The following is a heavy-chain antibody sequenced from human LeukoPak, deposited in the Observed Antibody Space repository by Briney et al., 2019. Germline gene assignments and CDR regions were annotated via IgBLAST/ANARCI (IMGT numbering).Heavy chain of an antibody. CDR2: ISNSGSII. J-gene: IGHJ4*02. CDR3: ARDSGYSYGYDY. D-gene: IGHD5-18*01. CDR1: GFTFSSYE. Sequence: GGSLRLSCAASGFTFSSYEMNWVRQAPGKGLEWVSYISNSGSIIYYADSVKGRFTISRDNAKNSLYLQMNSLRADDTAVYYCARDSGYSYGYDYWGQGALVTVSS. V-gene: IGHV3-48*03.